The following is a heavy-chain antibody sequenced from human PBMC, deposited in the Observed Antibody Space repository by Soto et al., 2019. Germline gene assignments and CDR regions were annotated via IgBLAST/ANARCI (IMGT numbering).Heavy chain of an antibody. J-gene: IGHJ4*02. CDR2: INGDGSST. CDR3: ARGGAYIYGPQYD. D-gene: IGHD5-18*01. V-gene: IGHV3-74*01. CDR1: GFSFSGYW. Sequence: EVQLVESGGGLVQPGGSLRLSCATSGFSFSGYWIHWVRQAPGKGLVWVSHINGDGSSTNYADSVRGRFTISRDYAKNTLYLQMNSLRVEDTAVYYCARGGAYIYGPQYDWGQGTLVTVSS.